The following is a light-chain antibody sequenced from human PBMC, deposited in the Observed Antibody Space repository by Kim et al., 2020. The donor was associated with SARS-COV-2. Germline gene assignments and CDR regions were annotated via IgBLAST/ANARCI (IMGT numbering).Light chain of an antibody. CDR3: SSYAGSLV. CDR2: EVS. V-gene: IGLV2-8*01. Sequence: SPGQSVPISCTGTSSDVGGYNYVAWYQQHPGKAPKLMIYEVSKRPSGVPDRFSGSKSGNTASLTVSGLQAEDEADYYCSSYAGSLVFGGGTQLTVL. J-gene: IGLJ3*02. CDR1: SSDVGGYNY.